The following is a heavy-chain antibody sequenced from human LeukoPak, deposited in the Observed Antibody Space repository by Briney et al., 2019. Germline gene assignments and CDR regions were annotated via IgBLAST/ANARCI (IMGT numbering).Heavy chain of an antibody. V-gene: IGHV3-48*04. CDR3: ARAEMAAADAAFDY. CDR1: GFTFSSYS. Sequence: GRSLRLSCAASGFTFSSYSMNWVRQAPGKGLKWVSYVSSSSSNIYYADSVKGRFTISRDNAKNSLYLQMNSLRAEDTAVYYCARAEMAAADAAFDYWGQGTLVTVSS. CDR2: VSSSSSNI. D-gene: IGHD6-13*01. J-gene: IGHJ4*02.